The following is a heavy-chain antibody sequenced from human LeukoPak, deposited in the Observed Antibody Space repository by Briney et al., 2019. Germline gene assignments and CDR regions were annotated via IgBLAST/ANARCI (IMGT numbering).Heavy chain of an antibody. D-gene: IGHD6-13*01. CDR1: GFTFSSYA. CDR2: VSDSGTDT. Sequence: GGSLRLSCAASGFTFSSYAMTWVRQAPGKGLEWVSSVSDSGTDTYYADSVKDRFTISRDNSKNTLYLQMNSLRAEDTAVYYCAKARMGSSLFDYWGQGTLVTVSS. V-gene: IGHV3-23*01. J-gene: IGHJ4*02. CDR3: AKARMGSSLFDY.